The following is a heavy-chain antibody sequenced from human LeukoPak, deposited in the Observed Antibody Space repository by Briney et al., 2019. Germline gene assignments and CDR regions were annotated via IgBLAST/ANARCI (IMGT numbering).Heavy chain of an antibody. V-gene: IGHV4-4*07. CDR1: GGSISSYY. CDR3: ASGYSSSWHDY. Sequence: SETLSLTCTVSGGSISSYYWSWIRQPAGKGLEWIGRIYTSGSTNYNPSLKSRVTMSVDTSENQFSLKLSSVTAADTAVYYCASGYSSSWHDYWGQGTLVTVSS. D-gene: IGHD6-13*01. CDR2: IYTSGST. J-gene: IGHJ4*02.